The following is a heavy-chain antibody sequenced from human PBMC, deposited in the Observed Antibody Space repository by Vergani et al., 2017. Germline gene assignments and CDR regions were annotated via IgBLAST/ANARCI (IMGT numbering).Heavy chain of an antibody. D-gene: IGHD3-22*01. Sequence: EVQLVQSGAEVKKPGESLKISCQISGYSFTNYWIGWVRQMPGKGLEWMGIIHPADSDTRYSPSFQGQVTISVDKSISTAYLQRSSQRASDSAMYYCARLXGRDSSGSKYFDYWGQGTLVTVSS. J-gene: IGHJ4*02. V-gene: IGHV5-51*01. CDR3: ARLXGRDSSGSKYFDY. CDR1: GYSFTNYW. CDR2: IHPADSDT.